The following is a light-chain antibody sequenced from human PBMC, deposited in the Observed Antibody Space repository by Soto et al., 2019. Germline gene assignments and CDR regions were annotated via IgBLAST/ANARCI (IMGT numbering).Light chain of an antibody. CDR2: AAS. CDR3: QQANSFPRT. CDR1: EAISTW. Sequence: DIQMTQSPSSVSASVGDRFTITCRASEAISTWLAWYQQKPGKAPKLLIYAASNLQTGVPSRFSGSGSGTDFTLTISILQPEDFATYYCQQANSFPRTFGQGTKVEIK. J-gene: IGKJ1*01. V-gene: IGKV1D-12*01.